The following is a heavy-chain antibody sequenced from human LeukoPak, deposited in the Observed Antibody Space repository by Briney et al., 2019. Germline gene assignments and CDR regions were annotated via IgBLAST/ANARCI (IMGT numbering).Heavy chain of an antibody. Sequence: PGGSLRLSCAASGFIFSSYAMSWVRQAPGKGLEWVSAISGSGGSTYYADSVKGRFTISRDNSKNTLYLQMNSLRAEDTAVYYCAKGLGQWLVPAAFDIWGQGTMVTVSS. CDR1: GFIFSSYA. CDR2: ISGSGGST. J-gene: IGHJ3*02. V-gene: IGHV3-23*01. D-gene: IGHD6-19*01. CDR3: AKGLGQWLVPAAFDI.